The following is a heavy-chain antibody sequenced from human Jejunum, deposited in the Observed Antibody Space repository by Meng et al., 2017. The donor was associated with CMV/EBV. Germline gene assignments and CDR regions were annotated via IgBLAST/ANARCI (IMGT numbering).Heavy chain of an antibody. J-gene: IGHJ4*02. CDR3: VRDHGSSSWFFY. CDR1: GGSVNRNTYY. V-gene: IGHV4-39*07. D-gene: IGHD6-13*01. Sequence: HLQESGPGLVKPSETLSLTCTASGGSVNRNTYYWGWIRQPPGKSLEWIGTIFDSGSAFYNPSLQSRVSVSIDMSRNQLSLSLSSVTAADTAVYYCVRDHGSSSWFFYWGQGTLVTTSS. CDR2: IFDSGSA.